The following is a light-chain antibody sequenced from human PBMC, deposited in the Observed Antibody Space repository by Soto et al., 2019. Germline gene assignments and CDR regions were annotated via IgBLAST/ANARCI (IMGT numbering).Light chain of an antibody. J-gene: IGLJ1*01. CDR2: EVS. Sequence: QSALTQPASVSGSPGQSITISCTGTSSDVGSYNLVSWYQQHPGKAPELMIYEVSKRPSGVSNRFSGSKSGNTASLTISGLQAEDEADYHCCSYAPSSTYVFGIGTKVTVL. CDR1: SSDVGSYNL. CDR3: CSYAPSSTYV. V-gene: IGLV2-23*02.